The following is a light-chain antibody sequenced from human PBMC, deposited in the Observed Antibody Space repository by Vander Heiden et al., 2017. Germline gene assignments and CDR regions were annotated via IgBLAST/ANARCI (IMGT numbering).Light chain of an antibody. J-gene: IGKJ1*01. V-gene: IGKV3-20*01. CDR3: HQYVSSLTWT. CDR1: QSVSSRY. Sequence: IVLTQSPGTLSLSPGERATLACRASQSVSSRYLAWYQQKPGQAPRLLIYDTFTRATGIPDRFSGSGSGTEFTLTIGRLEPEDFAVYYCHQYVSSLTWTFGQGTKVEIK. CDR2: DTF.